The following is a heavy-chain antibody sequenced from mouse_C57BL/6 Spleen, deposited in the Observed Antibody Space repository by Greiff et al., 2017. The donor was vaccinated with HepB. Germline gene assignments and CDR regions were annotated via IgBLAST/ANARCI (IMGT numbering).Heavy chain of an antibody. Sequence: EVKLMESGGGLVKPGGSLKLSCAASGFTFSSYAMSWVRQTPEKRLEWVATISDGGSYTYYPDNVKGRFTISRDNAKNNLYLQMSHLKSEDTAMYYCAREGNYSNYLFAYWGQGTLVTVSA. CDR3: AREGNYSNYLFAY. CDR2: ISDGGSYT. CDR1: GFTFSSYA. D-gene: IGHD2-5*01. V-gene: IGHV5-4*01. J-gene: IGHJ3*01.